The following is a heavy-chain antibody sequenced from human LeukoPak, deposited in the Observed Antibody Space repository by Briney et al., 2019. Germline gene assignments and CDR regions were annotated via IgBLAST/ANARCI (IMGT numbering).Heavy chain of an antibody. V-gene: IGHV3-48*03. CDR2: ISSSGSTI. Sequence: PGGSLRLSCAASGFTFSSYEMNWVRQAPGKGLEWVSYISSSGSTIYYADSVKGRFTISRDNAKNSLYLQMNSLRAEDTAVYYCARVDYSSGWYYFDYWGQGTLVTVSS. CDR1: GFTFSSYE. J-gene: IGHJ4*02. D-gene: IGHD6-19*01. CDR3: ARVDYSSGWYYFDY.